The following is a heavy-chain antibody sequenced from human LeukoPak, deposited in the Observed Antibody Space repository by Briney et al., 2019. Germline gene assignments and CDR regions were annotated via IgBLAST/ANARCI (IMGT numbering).Heavy chain of an antibody. Sequence: SETLPLTCTVSGGSISSSSYYWGWIRQPPRKGLEWIGSIYYSGSTYYNPSLKSRVTISVDTSKNQFSLKLSSVTAADTAVYYCARNYGGNVFDSWGQGTLVTVSS. CDR3: ARNYGGNVFDS. D-gene: IGHD4-23*01. V-gene: IGHV4-39*01. CDR1: GGSISSSSYY. J-gene: IGHJ4*02. CDR2: IYYSGST.